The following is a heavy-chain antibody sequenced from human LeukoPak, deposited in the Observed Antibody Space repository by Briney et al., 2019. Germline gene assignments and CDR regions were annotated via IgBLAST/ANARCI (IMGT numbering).Heavy chain of an antibody. V-gene: IGHV4-34*01. CDR3: ARGESYYYDSSGYYY. Sequence: PSETLSLTCAVYGGSFSGYYWSWIRQPPGKGLEWIGEINHSGSTNYNPSLKSRVTISVDTSKNQFFLKLSSVTAADTAVYYCARGESYYYDSSGYYYWGQGTLVTVSS. CDR2: INHSGST. D-gene: IGHD3-22*01. CDR1: GGSFSGYY. J-gene: IGHJ4*02.